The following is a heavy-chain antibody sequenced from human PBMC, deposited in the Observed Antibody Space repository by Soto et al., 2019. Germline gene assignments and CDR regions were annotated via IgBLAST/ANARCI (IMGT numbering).Heavy chain of an antibody. CDR3: ARDPTSGWAQNWFDP. J-gene: IGHJ5*02. V-gene: IGHV3-74*01. D-gene: IGHD6-19*01. Sequence: GGSLRLSCAASGFTFSSYWMHWVRQAPGKGLVWVSRINSDGSSTSYADSVKGRFTISRDNAKNTLYLQMNSLRAEDTAVYYCARDPTSGWAQNWFDPWGQGTLVTVSS. CDR2: INSDGSST. CDR1: GFTFSSYW.